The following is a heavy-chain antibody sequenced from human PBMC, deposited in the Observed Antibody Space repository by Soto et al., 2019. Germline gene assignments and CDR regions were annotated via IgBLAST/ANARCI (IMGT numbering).Heavy chain of an antibody. Sequence: VVSLILSCSASEGTFSSGGISWFRQAPVNGLEWVSAITGSVCVTNYADSVKGRFTISRDNSKNTLFLQMNSLRAEDKAVYYCAKDRDTANAYDDYDIWGQGTMVTVSS. J-gene: IGHJ3*02. V-gene: IGHV3-23*01. D-gene: IGHD3-3*01. CDR1: EGTFSSGG. CDR2: ITGSVCVT. CDR3: AKDRDTANAYDDYDI.